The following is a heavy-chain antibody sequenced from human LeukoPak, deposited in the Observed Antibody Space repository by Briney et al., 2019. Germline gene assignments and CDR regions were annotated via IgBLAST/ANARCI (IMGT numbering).Heavy chain of an antibody. CDR1: GGSISSYY. CDR3: ARVGVAIAAAGHFDY. V-gene: IGHV4-4*09. J-gene: IGHJ4*02. Sequence: SETLSLTCTVSGGSISSYYWSWIRQPPGKGLEWIGYIYTSGSTNYNPSLKSRVTISVDTSKNQFSLKLSSVTAADTAVYYCARVGVAIAAAGHFDYWGQGALVTVSS. CDR2: IYTSGST. D-gene: IGHD6-13*01.